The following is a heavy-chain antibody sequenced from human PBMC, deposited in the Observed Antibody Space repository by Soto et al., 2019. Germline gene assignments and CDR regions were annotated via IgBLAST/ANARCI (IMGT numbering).Heavy chain of an antibody. V-gene: IGHV5-51*01. Sequence: GESLKISCKTSGYNFAGYWIGWVRQMPGKGLEWLGIIFPGDSDTKYSPSFQGQVIISADKSIRTAYLQWSSLKASDTAIYYCARQSGMDVWGQGTTVTVSS. CDR1: GYNFAGYW. CDR3: ARQSGMDV. J-gene: IGHJ6*02. CDR2: IFPGDSDT. D-gene: IGHD5-12*01.